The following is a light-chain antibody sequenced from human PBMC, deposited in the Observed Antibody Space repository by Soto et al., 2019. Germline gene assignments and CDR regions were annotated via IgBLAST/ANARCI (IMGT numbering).Light chain of an antibody. CDR3: QYYESSLSAYV. CDR1: SSNIGAGYD. CDR2: GNS. J-gene: IGLJ1*01. V-gene: IGLV1-40*01. Sequence: QSALAQPPSVSGAPGQKVTISCTGSSSNIGAGYDLHWYQQLPGTAPKLLLYGNSNRPSGVPDRFSGSKSGTSASLAITGLQAEDEADYYCQYYESSLSAYVFGTGTKLTVL.